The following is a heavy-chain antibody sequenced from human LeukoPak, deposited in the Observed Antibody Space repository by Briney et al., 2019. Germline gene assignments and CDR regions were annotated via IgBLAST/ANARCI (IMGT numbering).Heavy chain of an antibody. Sequence: TGGSLRLSCAVSGLNISNHGMHWVRQASGKGLEWVAMISHHGTAQYYGDSVKGRLTIFRDHSRNTVYLQMNSLKIEDTAVYYCARGNPSPDAFDIWGQGTMVTVSS. J-gene: IGHJ3*02. V-gene: IGHV3-30*03. CDR2: ISHHGTAQ. CDR3: ARGNPSPDAFDI. CDR1: GLNISNHG.